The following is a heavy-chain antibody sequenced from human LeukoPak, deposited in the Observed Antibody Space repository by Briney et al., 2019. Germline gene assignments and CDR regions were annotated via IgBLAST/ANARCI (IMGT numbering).Heavy chain of an antibody. CDR3: AGGVTTVLTHWFDP. D-gene: IGHD4-23*01. V-gene: IGHV4-59*01. CDR1: GGSISSYY. Sequence: PSGTLSLTCTVSGGSISSYYWSWIRQPPGKGLEWIGFVYHSGSTNYIPSLKSRVTISVDTSRNEFSLKLTSVTAADTAVYYCAGGVTTVLTHWFDPWGQGTLVTVSS. J-gene: IGHJ5*02. CDR2: VYHSGST.